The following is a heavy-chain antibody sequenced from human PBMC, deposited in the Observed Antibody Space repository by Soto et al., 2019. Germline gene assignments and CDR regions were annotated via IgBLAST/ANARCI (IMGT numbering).Heavy chain of an antibody. CDR1: RYTFTSYY. CDR3: AREQRGELGITGTGADMDV. D-gene: IGHD1-20*01. J-gene: IGHJ6*03. Sequence: QVQLVQSGAEVKKPGASVKVSCKASRYTFTSYYMHWVRQAPGQGLEWMGIINPSGGSTSYAQKFKGRVTMTRDTSTSTVYMELSSLRAEDTAVYYCAREQRGELGITGTGADMDVWGKGTTVTVSS. V-gene: IGHV1-46*03. CDR2: INPSGGST.